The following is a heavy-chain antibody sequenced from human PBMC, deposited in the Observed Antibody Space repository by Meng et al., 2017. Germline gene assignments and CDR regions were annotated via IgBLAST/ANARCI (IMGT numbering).Heavy chain of an antibody. CDR2: ISSSGSTI. CDR3: ARAARMAGAVDY. V-gene: IGHV3-48*04. Sequence: GGSLRLSCAASGFTFSSYGMHWVRQAPGKGLEWVSYISSSGSTIYYADSVKGRFTISRDNAKNSLYLQMNSLRAEDTAVYYCARAARMAGAVDYWGQGTLVTVSS. J-gene: IGHJ4*02. D-gene: IGHD1-26*01. CDR1: GFTFSSYG.